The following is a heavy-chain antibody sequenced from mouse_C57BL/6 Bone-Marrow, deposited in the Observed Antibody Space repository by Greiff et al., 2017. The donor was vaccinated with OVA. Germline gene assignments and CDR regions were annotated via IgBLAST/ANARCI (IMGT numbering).Heavy chain of an antibody. D-gene: IGHD1-1*01. CDR3: ARRIHYYGSSWAMDY. Sequence: VQVVESGAELVRPGASVTLSCKASGYTFTDYYINWVKQRPGQGLEWIARIYPGSGNTYYNEKFKGKATLTAEKSSSTAYMQLSSLTSDDSAVYCCARRIHYYGSSWAMDYWGQGTSVTVSS. CDR2: IYPGSGNT. CDR1: GYTFTDYY. V-gene: IGHV1-76*01. J-gene: IGHJ4*01.